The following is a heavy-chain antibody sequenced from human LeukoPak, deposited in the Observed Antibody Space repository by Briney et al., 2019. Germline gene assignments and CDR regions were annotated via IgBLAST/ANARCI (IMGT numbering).Heavy chain of an antibody. V-gene: IGHV5-51*01. J-gene: IGHJ4*02. CDR2: IHPGDSDT. Sequence: GESLKISCKCSGYSFTSYWIAWVRRLPGKGLEWMGIIHPGDSDTTYSPSFQGQVTISADKSISTAYLQWSSLKASDTAMYYCARLPSSSWFSFDYWGQGTLVTVSS. D-gene: IGHD6-13*01. CDR3: ARLPSSSWFSFDY. CDR1: GYSFTSYW.